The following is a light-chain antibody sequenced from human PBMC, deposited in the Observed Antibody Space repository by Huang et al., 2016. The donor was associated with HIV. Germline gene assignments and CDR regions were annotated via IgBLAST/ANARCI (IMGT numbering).Light chain of an antibody. CDR3: QQSYTTPWT. CDR1: QSISRY. J-gene: IGKJ1*01. V-gene: IGKV1-39*01. CDR2: TTS. Sequence: IQMTQSPLSLSAFAGDRVTITCRSSQSISRYLNWYQQKPGKAPKFLICTTSRLQCGVPSRFSGSGSATDFTLTISSLQPEDFATYFCQQSYTTPWTFGQGTKVEIK.